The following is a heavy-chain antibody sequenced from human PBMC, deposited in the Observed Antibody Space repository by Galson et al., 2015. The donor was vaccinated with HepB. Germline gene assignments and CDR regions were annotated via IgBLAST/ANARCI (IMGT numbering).Heavy chain of an antibody. D-gene: IGHD4-23*01. V-gene: IGHV3-9*01. J-gene: IGHJ6*03. CDR2: ISWNSASI. CDR1: GSTFDDYA. CDR3: SKDGKVKYYYYYMDV. Sequence: SLRLSCAASGSTFDDYAMHWVRQAPGKGLEWVSGISWNSASIDYADSVKGRFTISRDNAENSLYLQMNSLRAEDTALYYCSKDGKVKYYYYYMDVWGKGTTVTVSS.